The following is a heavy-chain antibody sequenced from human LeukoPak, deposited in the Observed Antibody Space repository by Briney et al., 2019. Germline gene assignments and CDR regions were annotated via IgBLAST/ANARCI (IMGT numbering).Heavy chain of an antibody. V-gene: IGHV3-23*01. CDR3: AKGIYGPSPGY. Sequence: GGSLRLSCATSGFTFSTFAMSWVRQAPGKGLEWVSAISGSGGSTYYADSVKGRFTISRDNSKNTLYLQMNSQRAEDTAVYYCAKGIYGPSPGYWGQGTLVTVSS. J-gene: IGHJ4*02. CDR2: ISGSGGST. D-gene: IGHD4-17*01. CDR1: GFTFSTFA.